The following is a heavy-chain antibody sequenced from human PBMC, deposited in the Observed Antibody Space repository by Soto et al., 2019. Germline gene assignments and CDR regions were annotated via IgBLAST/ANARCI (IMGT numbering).Heavy chain of an antibody. Sequence: ASVKVSCKASGGTFSSYTISWVRQAPGQGLEWMGRIIPILGIANYAQKFQGRVTITADKSTSTAYMELSSLRSEDTAVYYCARDHGLRFGELLYYPYYGMDVWGQGTTVTVSS. J-gene: IGHJ6*02. V-gene: IGHV1-69*04. CDR2: IIPILGIA. CDR1: GGTFSSYT. CDR3: ARDHGLRFGELLYYPYYGMDV. D-gene: IGHD3-10*01.